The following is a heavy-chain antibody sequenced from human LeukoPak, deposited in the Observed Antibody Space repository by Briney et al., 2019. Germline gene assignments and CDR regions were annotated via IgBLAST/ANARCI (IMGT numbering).Heavy chain of an antibody. CDR1: GGSMTNLY. V-gene: IGHV4-59*01. CDR3: TGGRPAAGQDYFDY. Sequence: PSETLSLTCSVSGGSMTNLYWTWIRQPPGKGLEWIGYIYSSGSTNYNPSLKSRVTISVDTSKNQFSLNLSSVTAADTAVYYCTGGRPAAGQDYFDYWGQGSLVTVSS. J-gene: IGHJ4*02. CDR2: IYSSGST. D-gene: IGHD6-13*01.